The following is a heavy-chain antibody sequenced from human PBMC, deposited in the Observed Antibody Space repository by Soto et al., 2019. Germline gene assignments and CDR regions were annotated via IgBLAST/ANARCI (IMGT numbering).Heavy chain of an antibody. CDR3: ARPSQVHQFLFDY. CDR1: GYSFTSYW. CDR2: IYPGDSDT. J-gene: IGHJ4*02. D-gene: IGHD2-21*01. V-gene: IGHV5-51*01. Sequence: PGECLKISCKGSGYSFTSYWIGWVRQMPGKGLEWMGIIYPGDSDTRYSPSFQGQVTISADKSISTAYLQWSSLKASDTAMYYCARPSQVHQFLFDYWGQGTLVTVSS.